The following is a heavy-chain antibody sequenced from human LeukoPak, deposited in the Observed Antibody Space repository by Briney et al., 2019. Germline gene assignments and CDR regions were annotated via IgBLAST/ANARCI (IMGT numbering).Heavy chain of an antibody. CDR2: ISYDGSNK. CDR3: ASRVTGDFDY. V-gene: IGHV3-30*03. CDR1: GFTFSSYG. D-gene: IGHD1-14*01. J-gene: IGHJ4*02. Sequence: GRSLRLSCAASGFTFSSYGMHWVRQAPGKGLEWVAVISYDGSNKYYADSVKGRFTISRDNSKNTLYLQMNSPRAEDTAVYYCASRVTGDFDYWGQGTLVTVSS.